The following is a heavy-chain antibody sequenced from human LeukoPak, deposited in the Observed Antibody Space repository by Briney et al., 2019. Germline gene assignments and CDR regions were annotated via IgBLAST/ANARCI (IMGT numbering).Heavy chain of an antibody. Sequence: PSETLSLTCAVSGGSISSGGYSWSWIRQPPGKGLEWIGYIYHSGSTYYNPSLKSRVTISVDRSKNQFSLKLSSVTAADTAVYYCASVAAAGTYWGQGTLVTVSS. CDR1: GGSISSGGYS. J-gene: IGHJ4*02. D-gene: IGHD6-13*01. V-gene: IGHV4-30-2*01. CDR3: ASVAAAGTY. CDR2: IYHSGST.